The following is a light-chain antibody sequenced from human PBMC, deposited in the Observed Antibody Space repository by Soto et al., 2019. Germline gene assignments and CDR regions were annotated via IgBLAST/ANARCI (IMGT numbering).Light chain of an antibody. J-gene: IGKJ1*01. CDR2: KAS. V-gene: IGKV1-5*03. CDR3: HQYNSYPRT. CDR1: QTIYSW. Sequence: DIQMTQSPSSLSASVGDRVTITWRASQTIYSWLAWYQQKPGQAPRLLIHKASTVETGVPSRFRGSGYGSEFTLIISSLKPDDSATYYCHQYNSYPRTFGQGTKVDIK.